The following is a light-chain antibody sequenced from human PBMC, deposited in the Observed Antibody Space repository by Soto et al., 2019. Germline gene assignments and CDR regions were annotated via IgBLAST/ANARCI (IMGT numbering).Light chain of an antibody. Sequence: QSALTQPASVSGSPGQSITISCTGSSSDIGSYNFVSWYQQHVGKAPKLMTYEGSKRPSGVSDRFSASKSGTTASLTISGLQAEDEADYYCCSRAGDHVVCGGGTKLTVL. V-gene: IGLV2-23*01. J-gene: IGLJ2*01. CDR2: EGS. CDR1: SSDIGSYNF. CDR3: CSRAGDHVV.